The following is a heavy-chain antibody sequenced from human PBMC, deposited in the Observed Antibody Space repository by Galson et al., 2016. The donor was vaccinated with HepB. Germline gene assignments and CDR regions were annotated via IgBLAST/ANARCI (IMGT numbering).Heavy chain of an antibody. CDR2: IRNKANNYTT. J-gene: IGHJ4*02. CDR3: TTDALDH. Sequence: SLRLSCAASGFLFSGSTMHWVRQAPGKGLEWVGRIRNKANNYTTTHRESVKSRFAISRDDSKNMAYLQMNSLKTEDTGVYFCTTDALDHWGQGTLVTVSS. V-gene: IGHV3-73*01. CDR1: GFLFSGST. D-gene: IGHD2-2*01.